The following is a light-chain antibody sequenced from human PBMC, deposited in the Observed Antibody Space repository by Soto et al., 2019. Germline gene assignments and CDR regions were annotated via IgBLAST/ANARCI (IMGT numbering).Light chain of an antibody. V-gene: IGKV1-39*01. J-gene: IGKJ1*01. CDR3: QQCFSPPWT. CDR1: QSINSY. CDR2: GAT. Sequence: DIQMTQSPSPLSASVGDRVTITCRASQSINSYLNWYQHKPGKAPTLLISGATSLHSGVPSRFSGSGYGTDFTLTINSFQPEDFATYYCQQCFSPPWTFGHGTKVDFK.